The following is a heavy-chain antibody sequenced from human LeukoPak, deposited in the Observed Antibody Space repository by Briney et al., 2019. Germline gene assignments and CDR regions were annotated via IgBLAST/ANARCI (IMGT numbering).Heavy chain of an antibody. V-gene: IGHV3-48*01. CDR1: GFTFSDYY. J-gene: IGHJ5*02. Sequence: WGSLSLSCAASGFTFSDYYMNWVRQAPGKGLEWVSYISSSSSTIYYADSVKGRFTISRDNAKNSLYLQMNSLRAEDTAVYYCAREIYNWFDPWGQGTLVTVSS. D-gene: IGHD3-3*01. CDR2: ISSSSSTI. CDR3: AREIYNWFDP.